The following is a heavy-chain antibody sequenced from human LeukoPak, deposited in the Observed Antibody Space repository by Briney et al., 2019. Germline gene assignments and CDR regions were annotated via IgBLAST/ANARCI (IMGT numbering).Heavy chain of an antibody. CDR1: GYRFANYW. CDR3: ARVSDGYNDY. CDR2: IYPGDSDT. D-gene: IGHD5-24*01. V-gene: IGHV5-51*01. Sequence: GESLKLSCKGSGYRFANYWIGWVRQLPGKGLESMGIIYPGDSDTRYSPSFQGQVTMSADKSISTAYLQWSSLKASDTAMYYCARVSDGYNDYWGQGTLVTVSS. J-gene: IGHJ4*02.